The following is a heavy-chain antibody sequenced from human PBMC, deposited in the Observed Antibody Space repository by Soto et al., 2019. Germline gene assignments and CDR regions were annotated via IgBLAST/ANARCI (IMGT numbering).Heavy chain of an antibody. V-gene: IGHV4-30-4*01. CDR1: GGSISSGDYY. CDR3: ARERPDGSRLDP. CDR2: IYYSGST. J-gene: IGHJ5*02. D-gene: IGHD6-13*01. Sequence: PSETLSLTCTVSGGSISSGDYYWSWIRQPPGKGLEWIGSIYYSGSTYYNPSLKSRVTISVDTSKNQFSLKLSSVTAADTAVYYCARERPDGSRLDPWGQGTLVTVSS.